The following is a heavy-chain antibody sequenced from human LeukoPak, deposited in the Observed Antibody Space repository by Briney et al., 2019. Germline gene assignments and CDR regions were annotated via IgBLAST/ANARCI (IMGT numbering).Heavy chain of an antibody. CDR3: GRHLTISQLNCFDP. V-gene: IGHV4-30-4*01. Sequence: KPSETLSLTCTVSGGSISSGDYYWSWIRQPPGKGLEWIGYIYYSGSTYYNPSLKSRVTTSVDTSKNQFSLSLTSVTAADTAVYYCGRHLTISQLNCFDPWGQGTQVTVSS. D-gene: IGHD1-1*01. CDR1: GGSISSGDYY. CDR2: IYYSGST. J-gene: IGHJ5*02.